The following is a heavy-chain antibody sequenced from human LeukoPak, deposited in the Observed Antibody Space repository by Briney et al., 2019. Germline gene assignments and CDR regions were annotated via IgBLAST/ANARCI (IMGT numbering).Heavy chain of an antibody. CDR1: GGSFSSYY. V-gene: IGHV4-34*01. CDR3: ARLLRGGRDTPMVTMIVVRAKSGAFDI. CDR2: INHSGST. Sequence: SETLSLTCAVYGGSFSSYYWSWIRQPPGKGLEWIGEINHSGSTNYNPSLKSRLTISVDKSKNQFSMKLSFVTAADTAVYYWARLLRGGRDTPMVTMIVVRAKSGAFDIWGQGTMVTVSS. D-gene: IGHD3-22*01. J-gene: IGHJ3*02.